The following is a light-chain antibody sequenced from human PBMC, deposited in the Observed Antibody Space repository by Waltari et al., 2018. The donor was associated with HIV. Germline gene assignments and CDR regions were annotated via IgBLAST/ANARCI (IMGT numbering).Light chain of an antibody. CDR2: DVS. Sequence: QSALTQPASVSGSPGQSITISCTGTSSDVGGYNYVSWYQQHPGKAPKLMIYDVSNRPSGVSKLFSGSKSGNAASLTISGLQAEDEADYYCSSYTSSSTRVFGGRTKRTVL. V-gene: IGLV2-14*01. CDR3: SSYTSSSTRV. J-gene: IGLJ2*01. CDR1: SSDVGGYNY.